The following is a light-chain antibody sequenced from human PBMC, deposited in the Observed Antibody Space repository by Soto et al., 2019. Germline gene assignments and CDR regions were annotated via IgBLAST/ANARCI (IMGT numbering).Light chain of an antibody. J-gene: IGLJ2*01. CDR2: GDT. Sequence: QSVLTQSPSVSGAPGQRVTISCIGSSSNIGAGYDVHWYQQLPGTAPKLLIYGDTNRPSGVPDRFSGSKSATSASLVITGLQAEDEADYYCQSYDTALNVYVVFGGGTKLTVL. CDR3: QSYDTALNVYVV. CDR1: SSNIGAGYD. V-gene: IGLV1-40*01.